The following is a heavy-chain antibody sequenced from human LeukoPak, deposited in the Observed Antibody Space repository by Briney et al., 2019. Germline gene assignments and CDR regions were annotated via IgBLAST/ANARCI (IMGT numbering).Heavy chain of an antibody. J-gene: IGHJ3*02. D-gene: IGHD4-17*01. CDR3: ARESDYGDAFDI. CDR1: SVSINNNY. Sequence: SETLSLTCTVTSVSINNNYWSWIRQPPGKGLEWIGYIYYSGSTYYNPSLKSRVTISVDTSKNQFSLKLSSVTAADTAVYYCARESDYGDAFDIWGQGTMVTVSS. V-gene: IGHV4-59*06. CDR2: IYYSGST.